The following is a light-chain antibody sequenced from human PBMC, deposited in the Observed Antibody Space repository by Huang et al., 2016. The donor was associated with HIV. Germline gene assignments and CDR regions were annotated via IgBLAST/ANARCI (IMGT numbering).Light chain of an antibody. V-gene: IGKV1-27*01. CDR2: SAY. Sequence: DIQMTQSPSSLSASVGDSVTITCRASHDISNYLAWYQQKPGKIPQLLIYSAYILQSGVASRFSGSRSGTHFTLTISGLQPEDVGTYYCQKYNSAPPTFGQGTKVEVK. CDR1: HDISNY. J-gene: IGKJ1*01. CDR3: QKYNSAPPT.